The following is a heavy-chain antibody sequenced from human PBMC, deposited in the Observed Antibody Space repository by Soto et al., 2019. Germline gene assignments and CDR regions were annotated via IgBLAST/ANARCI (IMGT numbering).Heavy chain of an antibody. D-gene: IGHD3-10*01. CDR1: GGSISSADYY. CDR2: IYYSGST. V-gene: IGHV4-31*01. J-gene: IGHJ4*02. CDR3: GGYGSGIYYPPPFDC. Sequence: QVQLQESGPGLVKPSQTLSLTCTVSGGSISSADYYWSWIRQHPGKGLEWIGYIYYSGSTYYNPSLRSVVTISVDTSKKQFSLKVSSVTAADTAGYSCGGYGSGIYYPPPFDCWAQGTLVPVPS.